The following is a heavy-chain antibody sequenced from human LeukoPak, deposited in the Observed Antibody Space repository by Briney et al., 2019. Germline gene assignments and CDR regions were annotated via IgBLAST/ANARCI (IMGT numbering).Heavy chain of an antibody. V-gene: IGHV3-23*01. J-gene: IGHJ4*02. Sequence: GGSLRLSCAASGFTFSSYAMYWVRQAPEKGLEWVSGISGSGGSTYYADSVKGRFTISRDNSKNTLYLQMNSLRAEDTAVYYCAKDRGYSSSSASVFDYWGQGTLATVSS. CDR3: AKDRGYSSSSASVFDY. D-gene: IGHD6-6*01. CDR2: ISGSGGST. CDR1: GFTFSSYA.